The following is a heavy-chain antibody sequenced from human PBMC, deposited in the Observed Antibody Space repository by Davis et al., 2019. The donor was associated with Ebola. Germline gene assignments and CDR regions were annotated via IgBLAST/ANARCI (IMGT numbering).Heavy chain of an antibody. V-gene: IGHV3-21*01. CDR2: ISSSSNHI. J-gene: IGHJ6*02. D-gene: IGHD2-21*02. CDR3: ARCSGGDCYPGSGMYYGLDV. Sequence: GGSLRLSCAASGFTFSGSAMHWVRQAPGKGLEWVSSISSSSNHIYYADSVKGRFTISRDNAKNSLYLQMNSLRAEDTAVYYCARCSGGDCYPGSGMYYGLDVWGQGTTVTVS. CDR1: GFTFSGSA.